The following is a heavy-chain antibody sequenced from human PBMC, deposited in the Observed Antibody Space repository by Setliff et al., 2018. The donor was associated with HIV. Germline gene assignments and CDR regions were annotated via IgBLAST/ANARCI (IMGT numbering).Heavy chain of an antibody. V-gene: IGHV1-18*01. CDR1: GYTFTSYG. J-gene: IGHJ4*02. D-gene: IGHD4-17*01. CDR3: ARGRNFYGDLYYFDY. Sequence: ASVKVSCKASGYTFTSYGISWVRQAPGQGLEWMGWISAYNGNTNYAQKLKGRVTMTTDTSTSTAYMEVRSLRSDDTAVYYCARGRNFYGDLYYFDYWGQGTLVTVSS. CDR2: ISAYNGNT.